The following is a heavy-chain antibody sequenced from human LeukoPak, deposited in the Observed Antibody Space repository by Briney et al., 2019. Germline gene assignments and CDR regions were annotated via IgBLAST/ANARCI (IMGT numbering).Heavy chain of an antibody. Sequence: GQSLQISCQGSGSRFTSYWIGGAGQLPGKGLEWMGIFYPGDSDIRYSLSFQGQVTISADKSISTAYLQWSSLKASDTAMYYCARRQYNYDLTYYFDYWGQGTLVTVSS. J-gene: IGHJ4*02. CDR1: GSRFTSYW. D-gene: IGHD5-18*01. V-gene: IGHV5-51*01. CDR3: ARRQYNYDLTYYFDY. CDR2: FYPGDSDI.